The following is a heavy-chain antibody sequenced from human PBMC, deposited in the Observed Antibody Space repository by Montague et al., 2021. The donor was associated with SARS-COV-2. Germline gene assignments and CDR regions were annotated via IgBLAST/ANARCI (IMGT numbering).Heavy chain of an antibody. J-gene: IGHJ2*01. Sequence: SLRFSCAASGLIVSSNYMSWVRQAPGKGLEWVSVIYSGGSTYYADSVKGRLTISRDNSKNTLYLQMNSLRAEDTAVYYCARDSKPDWVPYWYFDLWGRGTLVTVSS. CDR3: ARDSKPDWVPYWYFDL. CDR1: GLIVSSNY. V-gene: IGHV3-53*01. CDR2: IYSGGST. D-gene: IGHD3-9*01.